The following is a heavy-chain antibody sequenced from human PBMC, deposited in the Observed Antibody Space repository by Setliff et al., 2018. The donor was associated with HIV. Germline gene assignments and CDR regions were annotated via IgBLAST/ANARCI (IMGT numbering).Heavy chain of an antibody. CDR2: IFSSGNT. CDR1: GGSISNYY. CDR3: ARAKVIATRSYMRYYYYVDV. D-gene: IGHD2-15*01. V-gene: IGHV4-4*07. J-gene: IGHJ6*03. Sequence: PSETLSLTCEVSGGSISNYYWSWIRQPAGKGLEWIGRIFSSGNTYYNPSLKSRVTMSVDTSKNQFSLNLSSVNAADTAVYYCARAKVIATRSYMRYYYYVDVWGNGTTVTVSS.